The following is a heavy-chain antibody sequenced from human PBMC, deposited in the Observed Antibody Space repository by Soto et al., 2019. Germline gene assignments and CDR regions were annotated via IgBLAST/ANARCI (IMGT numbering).Heavy chain of an antibody. V-gene: IGHV4-61*01. J-gene: IGHJ4*02. CDR2: IYYTGST. D-gene: IGHD1-26*01. Sequence: QVQLQESGPGLVKPSETLSLTCTVSGDSVSSGRHYWSWIRQPPGKGLEWIGYIYYTGSTNYNPSLQSLVTMSVDTSKNQFSLKLSSVTAADTALYYCARWGGLVGATTFFDYWGQGTLVTVSS. CDR3: ARWGGLVGATTFFDY. CDR1: GDSVSSGRHY.